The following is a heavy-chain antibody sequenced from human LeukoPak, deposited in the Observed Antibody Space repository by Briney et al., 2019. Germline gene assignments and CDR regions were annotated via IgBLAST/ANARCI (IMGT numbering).Heavy chain of an antibody. CDR1: GGTFSGYA. D-gene: IGHD3-10*01. J-gene: IGHJ4*02. Sequence: SVKVSCKASGGTFSGYAITWVRQAPGQGLEWMGGIIPIFGTANYAQKFRGRVTITADESTSTAYMELSSLTSEDTAVYYCARDVVLVRGVRHLDYWGQGTLVTVSS. CDR2: IIPIFGTA. CDR3: ARDVVLVRGVRHLDY. V-gene: IGHV1-69*13.